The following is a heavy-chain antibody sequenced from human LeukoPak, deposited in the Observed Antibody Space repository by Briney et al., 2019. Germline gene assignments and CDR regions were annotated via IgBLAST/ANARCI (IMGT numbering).Heavy chain of an antibody. J-gene: IGHJ3*02. V-gene: IGHV4-30-2*01. CDR2: IYHSGST. CDR3: ASAPYYGSGSGAFDI. D-gene: IGHD3-10*01. CDR1: GGSTSSGGYS. Sequence: SETLSLTCAVSGGSTSSGGYSWSWIRQPPGKGLGWIGYIYHSGSTYYNPSLKSRVTISVDRSKNQFSLKLSSVTAADTAVYYCASAPYYGSGSGAFDIWGQGTMVTVSS.